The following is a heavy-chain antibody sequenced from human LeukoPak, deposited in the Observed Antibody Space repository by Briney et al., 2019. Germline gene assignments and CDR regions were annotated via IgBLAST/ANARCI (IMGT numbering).Heavy chain of an antibody. J-gene: IGHJ3*02. D-gene: IGHD1-26*01. CDR2: IYHSGST. V-gene: IGHV4-59*01. Sequence: SETLSLTCTVSGASISSYYWSWIRQPPGKGVEWIGYIYHSGSTVYRPSLKSRVTISVDTSKNQFSLKLSSVTAADTAVYYCASALFIENASDIWGQGTMVTVSS. CDR3: ASALFIENASDI. CDR1: GASISSYY.